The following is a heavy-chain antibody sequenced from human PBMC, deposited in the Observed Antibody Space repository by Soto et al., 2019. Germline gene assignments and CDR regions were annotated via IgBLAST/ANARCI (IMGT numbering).Heavy chain of an antibody. D-gene: IGHD6-25*01. Sequence: EVQLVESGGGLVKPGGSLRLSCAGSGFTFSGYSMHWVRQAPGKGLEWVSSISSDSTFIFYADSVKGRFTISRDNAQKSLFLEMHSLRADDTAVYYCASSNVAAPFDYWGQGALVTVSS. CDR1: GFTFSGYS. CDR2: ISSDSTFI. J-gene: IGHJ4*02. CDR3: ASSNVAAPFDY. V-gene: IGHV3-21*01.